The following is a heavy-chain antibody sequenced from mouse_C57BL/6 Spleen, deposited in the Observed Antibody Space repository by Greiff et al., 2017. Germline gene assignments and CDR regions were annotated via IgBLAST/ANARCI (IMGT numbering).Heavy chain of an antibody. CDR3: ARLPHWYFDV. CDR1: GFTFSSYT. Sequence: DVLLVESGGGLVKPGGSLKLSCAASGFTFSSYTMSWVRQTPEKRLEWVATISGGGGNTYYPDSVKGRFTISRDNAKNTLYLQMSRLRSEDTALYYCARLPHWYFDVWGTGTTVTVSS. CDR2: ISGGGGNT. V-gene: IGHV5-9*01. J-gene: IGHJ1*03.